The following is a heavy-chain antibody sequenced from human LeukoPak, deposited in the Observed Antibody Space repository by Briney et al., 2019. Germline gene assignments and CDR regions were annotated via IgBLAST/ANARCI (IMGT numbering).Heavy chain of an antibody. CDR3: AKDLGYDILTGYSGGAFDI. Sequence: PGGSLRLSCAASGVTFDDYAMHWVRQAPGKGLEWVSGISWNSGSIGYADSVKGRFTISRDNAKNSLYLQMNSLRAEDTALYYCAKDLGYDILTGYSGGAFDIWGQGTMVTVSS. D-gene: IGHD3-9*01. CDR2: ISWNSGSI. CDR1: GVTFDDYA. V-gene: IGHV3-9*01. J-gene: IGHJ3*02.